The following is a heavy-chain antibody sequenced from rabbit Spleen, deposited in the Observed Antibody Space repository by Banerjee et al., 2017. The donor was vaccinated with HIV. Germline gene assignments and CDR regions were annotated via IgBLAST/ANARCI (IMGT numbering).Heavy chain of an antibody. J-gene: IGHJ4*01. CDR3: ARDLADVIGWNFAW. D-gene: IGHD1-1*01. V-gene: IGHV1S45*01. CDR2: INAITDEA. CDR1: GFSFSNKAV. Sequence: QEQLVESGGGLVQPEGSLTLTCTASGFSFSNKAVMCWVRQAPGKGLEWIACINAITDEAVYATWAKGRSPSPKPPSTPWILQVTSLTARTATYFCARDLADVIGWNFAWWGPGTLVTVS.